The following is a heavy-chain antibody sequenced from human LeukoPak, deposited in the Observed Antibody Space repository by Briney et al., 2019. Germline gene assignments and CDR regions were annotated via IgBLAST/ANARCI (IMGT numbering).Heavy chain of an antibody. V-gene: IGHV4-34*01. CDR3: ASRGHSSGWYYYYYGMDV. CDR1: GGSFSGYY. CDR2: INHSGST. D-gene: IGHD6-19*01. Sequence: SETLSLTCAVYGGSFSGYYWSWIRQPPGKGLEWIGEINHSGSTNYNPSLKSRVTISADTSKNQFSLKLSSVTAADTAVYYCASRGHSSGWYYYYYGMDVWGQGTTVTVSS. J-gene: IGHJ6*02.